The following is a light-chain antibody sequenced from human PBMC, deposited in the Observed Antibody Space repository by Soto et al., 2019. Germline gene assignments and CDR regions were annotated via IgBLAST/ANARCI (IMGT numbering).Light chain of an antibody. CDR3: QQRSSWPL. CDR1: QTVSNY. V-gene: IGKV3-11*01. CDR2: DTS. J-gene: IGKJ4*01. Sequence: EIVLTQSPAILSLSPRDTATLXXRASQTVSNYLTWYQQKPGQAPRXLIYDTSKRAAGIPARFSGSGSGTDFTLTISSLEPEDFAVYYCQQRSSWPLFGGGTKVDIK.